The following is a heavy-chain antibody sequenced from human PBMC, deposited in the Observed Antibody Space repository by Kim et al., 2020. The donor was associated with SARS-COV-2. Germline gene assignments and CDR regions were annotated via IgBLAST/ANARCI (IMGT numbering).Heavy chain of an antibody. Sequence: GDYVKGRSTIPRDNARDTLFMQMNSLRAEDTAIYYCAKHPTASCYTGLDYWGQGTLVTVSS. D-gene: IGHD2-2*02. CDR3: AKHPTASCYTGLDY. V-gene: IGHV3-23*02. J-gene: IGHJ4*02.